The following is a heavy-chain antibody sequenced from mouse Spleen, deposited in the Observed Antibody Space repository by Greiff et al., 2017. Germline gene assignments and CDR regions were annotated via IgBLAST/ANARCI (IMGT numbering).Heavy chain of an antibody. J-gene: IGHJ2*01. CDR3: AREVGTGYFDY. D-gene: IGHD3-3*01. V-gene: IGHV1-4*01. Sequence: QVQLQQSGAELARPGASVKMSCKASGYTFTSYTMHWVKQRPGQGLEWIGYINPSSGYTKYNQKFKDKATLTADKSSSTAYMQLSSLTSEDSAVYYCAREVGTGYFDYWGQGTTLTVSS. CDR1: GYTFTSYT. CDR2: INPSSGYT.